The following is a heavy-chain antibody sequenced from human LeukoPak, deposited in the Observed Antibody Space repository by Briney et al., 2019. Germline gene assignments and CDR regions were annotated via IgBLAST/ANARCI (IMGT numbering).Heavy chain of an antibody. V-gene: IGHV3-53*01. D-gene: IGHD3-22*01. CDR1: GFTVSSNY. CDR3: ARSTTLHYYDSSGYYGHYYYYYMDV. Sequence: GGSLRLSCAASGFTVSSNYMSWVRQAPGKGLEWVSVIYSGGSTYYADSVKGRFTISRDNSKNTLYLQMNSLRAEDTAVYYCARSTTLHYYDSSGYYGHYYYYYMDVWGEGTTVTISS. CDR2: IYSGGST. J-gene: IGHJ6*03.